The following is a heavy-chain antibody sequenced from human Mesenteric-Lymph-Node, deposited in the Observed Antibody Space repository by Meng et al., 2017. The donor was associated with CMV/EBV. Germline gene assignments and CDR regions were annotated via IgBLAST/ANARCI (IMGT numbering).Heavy chain of an antibody. CDR3: ARDKGGFGELSDY. J-gene: IGHJ4*02. CDR1: GFTFSSYW. D-gene: IGHD3-10*01. V-gene: IGHV3-74*01. Sequence: ASGFTFSSYWMHWGREAPGKGLVWVSRINSDGSSTGYADSVKGRFTISRDNAKNTLYLQMNSLRAEDTAVYYCARDKGGFGELSDYWGQGTLVTVSS. CDR2: INSDGSST.